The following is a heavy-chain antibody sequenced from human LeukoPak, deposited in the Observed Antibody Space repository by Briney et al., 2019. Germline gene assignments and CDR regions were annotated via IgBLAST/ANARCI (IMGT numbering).Heavy chain of an antibody. CDR2: INPSGGST. J-gene: IGHJ4*02. D-gene: IGHD2-8*01. CDR3: ARVPYCSNGICYTHYYCDY. Sequence: ASVKVSFKASGYTFTDYYVHWVRQAPGQGLEWMGMINPSGGSTTYAQKFQGRVTMTRDTSTSTVYMELSSLRSEDTAVYYCARVPYCSNGICYTHYYCDYWGQGTLVTVSS. CDR1: GYTFTDYY. V-gene: IGHV1-46*01.